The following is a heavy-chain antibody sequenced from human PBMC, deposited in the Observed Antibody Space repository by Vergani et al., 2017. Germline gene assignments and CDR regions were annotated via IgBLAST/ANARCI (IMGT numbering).Heavy chain of an antibody. J-gene: IGHJ6*03. CDR2: IKSNADGGSA. CDR1: EFTFSDVW. Sequence: EVHLEESGGGLVQPGGSLRLSCAASEFTFSDVWMSWVRQAPGKGLEWVARIKSNADGGSADYAASVKGRFIISRDDSKHFLYLQMNSLKIDDTALYFCTAEKEVAFYYSFYHMDVWVKGTTVTVSS. V-gene: IGHV3-15*01. D-gene: IGHD2-21*01. CDR3: TAEKEVAFYYSFYHMDV.